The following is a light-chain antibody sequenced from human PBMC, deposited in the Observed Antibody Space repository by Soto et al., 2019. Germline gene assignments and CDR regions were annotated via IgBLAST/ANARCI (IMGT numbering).Light chain of an antibody. CDR3: QSYASSVSGFYV. Sequence: QSVLTQPPSVSGAPGQRVTISCTGSSSNIGAGYDVHWYQQLPGTAPKLLIYGNSNRPSGVPDRFSGSKSGTSASLAITGLQAEDEAEYYCQSYASSVSGFYVFGTGTKVTVL. CDR1: SSNIGAGYD. CDR2: GNS. J-gene: IGLJ1*01. V-gene: IGLV1-40*01.